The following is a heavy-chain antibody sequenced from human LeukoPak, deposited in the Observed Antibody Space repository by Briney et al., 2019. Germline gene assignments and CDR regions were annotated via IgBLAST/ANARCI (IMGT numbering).Heavy chain of an antibody. CDR3: ARVARRYCSGGSCYSDY. CDR1: GFTFSSYS. CDR2: ISSSSYI. D-gene: IGHD2-15*01. Sequence: PGGSLRLSCAASGFTFSSYSMNWVRQAPGKGLEWVSSISSSSYIYYADSVKGRFTISRDNAKNSLYLQMNSMRAEDTAVYYCARVARRYCSGGSCYSDYWGQGTLVTVSS. V-gene: IGHV3-21*01. J-gene: IGHJ4*02.